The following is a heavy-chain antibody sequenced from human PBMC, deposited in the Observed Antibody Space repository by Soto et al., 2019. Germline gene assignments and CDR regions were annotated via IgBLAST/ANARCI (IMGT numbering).Heavy chain of an antibody. Sequence: EVQVVESGGDLVQPGGSLRLSCAASGFTFRSNWMTWVRQAPGKGLEWVANIREDGSEKYYADSVKGRFSISRDNAENYLFLQMNSLGAEDTATYYCARGGYYPDYWGQGALVTVSS. D-gene: IGHD2-21*01. CDR1: GFTFRSNW. CDR3: ARGGYYPDY. CDR2: IREDGSEK. V-gene: IGHV3-7*01. J-gene: IGHJ4*02.